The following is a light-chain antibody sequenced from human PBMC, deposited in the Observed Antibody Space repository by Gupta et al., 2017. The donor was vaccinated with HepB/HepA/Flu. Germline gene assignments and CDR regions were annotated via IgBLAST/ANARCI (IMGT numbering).Light chain of an antibody. CDR1: QSISSS. CDR3: QQSYSTPYT. Sequence: EIQMCQSPYSLSASVGDRVTITFRASQSISSSLNWYQQKSGKAPKLLISSASSLRSGVPSRFTGSGSGTDFTLTISSLQPEDFATYYCQQSYSTPYTFGQVTKVEVK. J-gene: IGKJ2*01. V-gene: IGKV1-39*01. CDR2: SAS.